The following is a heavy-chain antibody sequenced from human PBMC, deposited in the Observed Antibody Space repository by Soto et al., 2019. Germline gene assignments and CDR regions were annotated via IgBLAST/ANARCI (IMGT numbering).Heavy chain of an antibody. CDR3: AKDGDIVVVPAAADYYYYYGMDV. J-gene: IGHJ6*02. V-gene: IGHV3-30*18. Sequence: PGGSLRLSCVGSGFIFSNNGMHWVRQTPGKGLEWVAFLSYDGSETFYADSVKGRFTVSRDNSKNTLFLHMRNLRRDDTAVYYCAKDGDIVVVPAAADYYYYYGMDVWGQGTTVTVSS. CDR2: LSYDGSET. D-gene: IGHD2-2*01. CDR1: GFIFSNNG.